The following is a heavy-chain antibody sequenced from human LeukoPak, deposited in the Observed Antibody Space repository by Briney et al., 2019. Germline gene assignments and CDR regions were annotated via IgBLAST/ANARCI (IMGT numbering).Heavy chain of an antibody. CDR1: GVTSSSYG. CDR3: ARGVGSARYYGMDV. Sequence: GGSLSLSCAASGVTSSSYGMHWVRQAPGPGLGGGGGIWYDGSNKVYADSVKGRFTISRDKSENTLYLQMNSLRAEDTGVYYCARGVGSARYYGMDVWGQGTTVTVSS. V-gene: IGHV3-33*01. J-gene: IGHJ6*02. D-gene: IGHD2-2*01. CDR2: IWYDGSNK.